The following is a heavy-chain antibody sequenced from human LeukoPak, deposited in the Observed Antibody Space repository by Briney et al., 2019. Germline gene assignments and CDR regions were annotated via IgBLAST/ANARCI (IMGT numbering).Heavy chain of an antibody. CDR3: ASPPPNRDYVWGSYRYIPRYDFDY. V-gene: IGHV1-69*13. J-gene: IGHJ4*02. D-gene: IGHD3-16*02. CDR2: IIPIFGTA. CDR1: GGTFSSYA. Sequence: SVKVSCKASGGTFSSYAISWVRQAPGQGLEWMGGIIPIFGTANYAQKFQGRVTITADESTSTAYMELSSLRSEDTAVYYCASPPPNRDYVWGSYRYIPRYDFDYWGQGTLVTVPS.